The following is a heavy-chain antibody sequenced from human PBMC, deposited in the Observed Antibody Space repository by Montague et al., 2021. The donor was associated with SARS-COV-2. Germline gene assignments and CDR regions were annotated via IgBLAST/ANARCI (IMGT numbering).Heavy chain of an antibody. D-gene: IGHD6-25*01. CDR2: IYHTGST. J-gene: IGHJ4*02. CDR1: RGSLRLTSYH. V-gene: IGHV4-39*01. CDR3: ARRLGGSGWLDY. Sequence: SETLSLTCTVSRGSLRLTSYHWGWIRQPPGKGLEWIGSIYHTGSTYYDPSLESRVTMSVDNSKNQFSLMLTSVTAADTAVYYCARRLGGSGWLDYWGQGILGTVSS.